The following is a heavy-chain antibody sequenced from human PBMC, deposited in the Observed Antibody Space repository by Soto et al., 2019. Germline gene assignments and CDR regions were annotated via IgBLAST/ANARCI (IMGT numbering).Heavy chain of an antibody. CDR3: TTGSVEGV. Sequence: EVQLVESGGGFIYPGGSLRLSCAASCLTISNAWMNWVRQAPGKGLEWVGRTKTNTEGGTTDYAAAVKGRFTVSRDDSKNTLYLQMNSLKTEDTAVYYCTTGSVEGVWGQGTTVTVSS. CDR1: CLTISNAW. V-gene: IGHV3-15*07. CDR2: TKTNTEGGTT. J-gene: IGHJ6*02. D-gene: IGHD2-15*01.